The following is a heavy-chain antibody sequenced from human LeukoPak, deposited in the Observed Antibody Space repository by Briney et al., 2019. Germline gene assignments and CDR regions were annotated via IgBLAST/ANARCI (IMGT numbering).Heavy chain of an antibody. D-gene: IGHD5-18*01. CDR2: ISPSGGST. CDR3: ARDTAIVEGYYFDY. Sequence: ASVKVSCKAFGYTFTSNYMHWVRQAPGQGPEWMGVISPSGGSTTYAQKFQGRVTLTRDMSTSTAYMELSRLRSDDTAVYYCARDTAIVEGYYFDYWGQGTLVTVSS. CDR1: GYTFTSNY. V-gene: IGHV1-46*01. J-gene: IGHJ4*02.